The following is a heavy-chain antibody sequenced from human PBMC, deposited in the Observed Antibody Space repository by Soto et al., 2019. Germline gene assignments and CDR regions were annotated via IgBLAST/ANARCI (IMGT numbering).Heavy chain of an antibody. CDR1: GGTFSSYT. D-gene: IGHD6-6*01. J-gene: IGHJ3*02. V-gene: IGHV1-69*02. CDR3: ARAYSSWAFDI. Sequence: QVQLVQSGAEVKKPGSSVKVSSKASGGTFSSYTISWVRQAPGQGLEWMGRIIPILGIANYAQKFQGRVTITADKSTSTAYMELSSLRSEDTAVYYCARAYSSWAFDIWGQGTMVTVSS. CDR2: IIPILGIA.